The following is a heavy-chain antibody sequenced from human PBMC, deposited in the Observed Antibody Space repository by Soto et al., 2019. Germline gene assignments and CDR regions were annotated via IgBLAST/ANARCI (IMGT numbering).Heavy chain of an antibody. V-gene: IGHV3-11*04. CDR2: ISISGSSI. D-gene: IGHD1-26*01. J-gene: IGHJ4*02. CDR3: AKEGGLSGSYYISSSYYFDY. CDR1: GFTFRDYY. Sequence: GGSLRLSCAASGFTFRDYYMSWIRQAPGKGLEWISYISISGSSIYYADSVKGRFTISRDNSKNTLYLQMNSLRAEDTSVYYCAKEGGLSGSYYISSSYYFDYWGQGTLVTVSS.